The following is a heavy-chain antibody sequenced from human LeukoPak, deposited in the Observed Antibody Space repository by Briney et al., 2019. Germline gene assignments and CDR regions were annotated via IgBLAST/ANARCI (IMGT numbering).Heavy chain of an antibody. CDR1: GGSISSTNW. D-gene: IGHD2-2*03. J-gene: IGHJ4*02. CDR2: IYHSESP. CDR3: ARQARSGYCSSTSCYRTGVDY. V-gene: IGHV4-4*02. Sequence: SGTLSLTCAVSGGSISSTNWWNWVRQPPGKGLEWIGEIYHSESPNYNPSLKSRVTISVDKSKNQFSLKLSSVTAADTAVYYCARQARSGYCSSTSCYRTGVDYWGQGTLVTVSS.